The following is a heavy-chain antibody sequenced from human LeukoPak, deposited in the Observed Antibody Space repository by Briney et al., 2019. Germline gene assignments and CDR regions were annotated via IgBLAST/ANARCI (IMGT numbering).Heavy chain of an antibody. CDR3: AKDMTPLAAAGTAIDY. V-gene: IGHV3-20*04. D-gene: IGHD6-13*01. J-gene: IGHJ4*02. CDR2: INWKGGST. Sequence: GGSLRLSCAASGFTFDDHGMSWVRQAPGKGLEWVSGINWKGGSTGYADSVKGRFTISRDNAKNSLFLQMNSLRTEDTALYYCAKDMTPLAAAGTAIDYWGQGTLVTVSS. CDR1: GFTFDDHG.